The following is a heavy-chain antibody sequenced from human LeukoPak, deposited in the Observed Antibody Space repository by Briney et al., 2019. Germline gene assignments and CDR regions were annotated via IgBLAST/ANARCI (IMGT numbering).Heavy chain of an antibody. D-gene: IGHD1-26*01. CDR1: GYTFTNYY. CDR3: ARDIVGASY. V-gene: IGHV1-69*13. CDR2: IIPIFGTA. Sequence: SVKVSCKASGYTFTNYYMHWVRQAPGQGLEWMGGIIPIFGTANYAQKFQGRVTITADESTSTAYMELSSLRSEDTAVYYCARDIVGASYWGQGTLVTVSS. J-gene: IGHJ4*02.